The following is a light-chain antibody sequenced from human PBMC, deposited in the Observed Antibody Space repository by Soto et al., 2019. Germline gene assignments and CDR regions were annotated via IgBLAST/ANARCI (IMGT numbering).Light chain of an antibody. Sequence: IQMTQSPSSVSASVGDRVTITCRGSQDISNWLAWYQQKPGKAPKLLIYAASSLQSGAPSRFSGSGFGTDFTLTINSLQPEDFATYYCQQANSFPLTFGGGTKVEIK. J-gene: IGKJ4*01. CDR2: AAS. V-gene: IGKV1D-12*01. CDR3: QQANSFPLT. CDR1: QDISNW.